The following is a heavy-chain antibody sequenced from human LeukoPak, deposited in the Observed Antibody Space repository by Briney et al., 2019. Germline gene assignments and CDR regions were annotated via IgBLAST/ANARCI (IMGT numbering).Heavy chain of an antibody. Sequence: PSETLSLTCTVSGGSISSASYYWSWIRQPAGKGLQWIGRIYTSGSTYYNPSLKSRVTISVDTSKNQFSLKLSSVTAADTAVYYCAKLDLSHLYSSGYLDSWGQGTLVTVSS. D-gene: IGHD6-19*01. V-gene: IGHV4-61*02. CDR2: IYTSGST. CDR3: AKLDLSHLYSSGYLDS. J-gene: IGHJ4*02. CDR1: GGSISSASYY.